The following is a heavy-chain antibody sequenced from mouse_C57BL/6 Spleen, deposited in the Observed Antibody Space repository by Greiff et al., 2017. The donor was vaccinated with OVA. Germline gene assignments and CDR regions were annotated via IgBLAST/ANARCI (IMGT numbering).Heavy chain of an antibody. CDR3: ARYYDYDGSNWYFDV. J-gene: IGHJ1*03. CDR2: IFPGSGST. V-gene: IGHV1-75*01. CDR1: GYTFTDYY. Sequence: VQLQQSGPELVKPGASVKISCKASGYTFTDYYINWVKQRPGQGLEWIGWIFPGSGSTYYNEKFKGKATLTVDKSSSTAYMLLSSLTSEDSAVYFCARYYDYDGSNWYFDVWGTGTTVTVSS. D-gene: IGHD2-4*01.